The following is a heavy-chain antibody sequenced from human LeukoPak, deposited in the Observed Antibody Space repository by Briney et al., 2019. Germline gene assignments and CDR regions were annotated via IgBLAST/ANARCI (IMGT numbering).Heavy chain of an antibody. D-gene: IGHD3-22*01. J-gene: IGHJ4*02. CDR3: ARESDSYYDSSGYYGY. CDR1: GFTYSSYW. Sequence: PGGSLRLSCAASGFTYSSYWMSWVRQAPAKGLEWVANVKQDGSEKYYVDSVKGRFTISRDNAKNSLYLQMNSLRAEDTAVYYCARESDSYYDSSGYYGYWGQGTLVTVSS. V-gene: IGHV3-7*03. CDR2: VKQDGSEK.